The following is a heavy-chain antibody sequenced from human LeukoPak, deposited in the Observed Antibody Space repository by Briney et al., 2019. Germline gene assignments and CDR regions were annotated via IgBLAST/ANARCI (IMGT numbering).Heavy chain of an antibody. V-gene: IGHV3-11*04. CDR3: ARGLGSYAYSDAFDI. J-gene: IGHJ3*02. CDR1: GFTFSDYY. CDR2: ISSSSSTI. D-gene: IGHD3-16*01. Sequence: PGGSLRLSCAASGFTFSDYYMNWIRQAPGKGLEWVSFISSSSSTIYYADSVKGRFTISRDNAKNSLSLQMNSLRAEDMAVYYCARGLGSYAYSDAFDIWGQGTMVTVSS.